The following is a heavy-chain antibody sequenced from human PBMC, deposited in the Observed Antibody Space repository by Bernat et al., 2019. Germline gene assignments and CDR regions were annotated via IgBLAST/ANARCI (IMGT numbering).Heavy chain of an antibody. CDR2: IKQDGSEE. CDR3: ARDTYGSSGYHYFDS. D-gene: IGHD3-22*01. Sequence: EVQLVESGGGLVQPGGSLRLSCGDSTFTFSGYWMTWVRQAPGKGLEWVANIKQDGSEEYYVDSVRGRFTISRDNAKNSLYLQMSSLRAEDTAVYYCARDTYGSSGYHYFDSWGQGTRVTVSS. V-gene: IGHV3-7*01. CDR1: TFTFSGYW. J-gene: IGHJ4*02.